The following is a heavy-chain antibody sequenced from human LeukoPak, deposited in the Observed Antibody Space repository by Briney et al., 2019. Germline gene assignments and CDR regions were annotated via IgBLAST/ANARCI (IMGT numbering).Heavy chain of an antibody. J-gene: IGHJ3*02. CDR3: ARFYHDSFDI. D-gene: IGHD2-2*01. CDR2: ISSSGTTI. CDR1: GSTFSDYY. Sequence: GGSLRLSCAASGSTFSDYYMIWIRQAPGKGLEWVSYISSSGTTIYYADSVKGRFTISRDNAKNSLYLQMNSLRAEDTAVYYCARFYHDSFDIWGQGTMVTVSS. V-gene: IGHV3-11*04.